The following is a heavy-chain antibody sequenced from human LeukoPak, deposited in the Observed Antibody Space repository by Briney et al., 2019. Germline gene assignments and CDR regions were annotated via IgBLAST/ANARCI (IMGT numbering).Heavy chain of an antibody. CDR1: GYTFTTYT. CDR2: INAGNGNT. D-gene: IGHD3-22*01. V-gene: IGHV1-3*01. Sequence: ASVKVSCKASGYTFTTYTMHWVRQAPGQRLEWMGWINAGNGNTKYSQKFQDRVTITRDTSASTAYMELSSLRSEDTAMYYCARDLGLSSGYAYYYYGMDVWGQGTTVIVSS. J-gene: IGHJ6*02. CDR3: ARDLGLSSGYAYYYYGMDV.